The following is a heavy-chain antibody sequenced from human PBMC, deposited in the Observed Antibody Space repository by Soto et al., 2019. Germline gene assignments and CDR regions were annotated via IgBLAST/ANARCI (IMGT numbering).Heavy chain of an antibody. CDR3: ARVSAGYWYFDL. CDR2: IYYSGST. V-gene: IGHV4-59*01. J-gene: IGHJ2*01. CDR1: GGSISRYY. Sequence: TETLSLTCTVTGGSISRYYYSWIRQPPGKRLEWIGYIYYSGSTNYNPFLKSRVTISVDTSRNQFSLKLSSVTAADTAVYYCARVSAGYWYFDLWGRGTLVTVSS. D-gene: IGHD6-19*01.